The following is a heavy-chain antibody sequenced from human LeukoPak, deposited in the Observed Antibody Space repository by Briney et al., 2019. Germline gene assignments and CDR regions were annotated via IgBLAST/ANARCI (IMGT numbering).Heavy chain of an antibody. CDR3: ARDIKPIVGASYFDY. CDR2: ISAYNGNT. Sequence: GASVKVSCKASGYTFTSYGISWVRQAPGQGLEWMGWISAYNGNTNYAQKLQGRVTMTTDTSTNTAYMELRSLRSDDTAVYYCARDIKPIVGASYFDYWGQGTLVTVSS. D-gene: IGHD1-26*01. V-gene: IGHV1-18*01. J-gene: IGHJ4*02. CDR1: GYTFTSYG.